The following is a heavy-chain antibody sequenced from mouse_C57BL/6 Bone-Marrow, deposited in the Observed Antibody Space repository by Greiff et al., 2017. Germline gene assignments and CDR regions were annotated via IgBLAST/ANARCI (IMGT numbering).Heavy chain of an antibody. CDR2: IYPRSGNT. CDR3: AKDSSDYVWFAD. D-gene: IGHD3-2*02. J-gene: IGHJ3*01. Sequence: VQLQQSGAELARPGASVKLSCKASGYTFTSYGLRWVKQRTGQGLEWIGDIYPRSGNTHYNEKFKGKATLTADKSSSTAYMELRSLTSEDSAVXFCAKDSSDYVWFADWGQGTLVTVSA. CDR1: GYTFTSYG. V-gene: IGHV1-81*01.